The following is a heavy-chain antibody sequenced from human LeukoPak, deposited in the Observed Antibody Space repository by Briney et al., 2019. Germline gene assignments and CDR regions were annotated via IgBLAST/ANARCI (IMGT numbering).Heavy chain of an antibody. CDR3: ARDSLMLRGPLVIYYFDF. V-gene: IGHV3-23*01. CDR2: ISGVGDVT. CDR1: GFTFSSYG. J-gene: IGHJ4*02. D-gene: IGHD3-10*01. Sequence: GGSLRLSCAGAGFTFSSYGMSWVRQTPGKGLEWVSTISGVGDVTYYADSVKGRFTISRDNSKNTLDLQMNSLRAEDTAVYYCARDSLMLRGPLVIYYFDFWGQGTLVTVSS.